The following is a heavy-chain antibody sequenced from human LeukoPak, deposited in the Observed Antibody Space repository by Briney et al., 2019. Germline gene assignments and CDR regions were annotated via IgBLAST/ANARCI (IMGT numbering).Heavy chain of an antibody. V-gene: IGHV3-9*01. J-gene: IGHJ4*02. Sequence: GRSLRLSCAASGFTFDDYAMHWVRQAPGKGLEWVSGISWNSGSIGYADSVKGRFTISRDNAKNSLYLQMNRLRPEDAAVYYCAKAPVTTCRGAFCYPFDYWGLGTLVTVSS. CDR1: GFTFDDYA. CDR3: AKAPVTTCRGAFCYPFDY. CDR2: ISWNSGSI. D-gene: IGHD2-15*01.